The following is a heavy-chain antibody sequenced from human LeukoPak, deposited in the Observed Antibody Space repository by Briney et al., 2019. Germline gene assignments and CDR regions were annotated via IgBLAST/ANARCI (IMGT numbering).Heavy chain of an antibody. V-gene: IGHV1-18*01. CDR1: GYTFTSYG. J-gene: IGHJ4*02. CDR2: ISAYNGNT. D-gene: IGHD6-19*01. Sequence: ASVKVSCKASGYTFTSYGISWVRQAPGQGLEWMGWISAYNGNTNYAQKLQGRVTMTTDTSPSTAYMELRSLRSDDTAVYYCARDHKTTLIAVAGYWGQGTLVTVSS. CDR3: ARDHKTTLIAVAGY.